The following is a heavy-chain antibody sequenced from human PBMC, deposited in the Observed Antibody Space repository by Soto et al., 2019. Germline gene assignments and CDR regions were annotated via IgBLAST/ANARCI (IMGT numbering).Heavy chain of an antibody. CDR1: GYSFTSHG. Sequence: QVQLVQSGAEVKKPGASVKVSCKASGYSFTSHGISWVRQAPGQGLEWMGWISDYNGNTNYAQKLQGRVTMTTDTPTSTAYMALRSLRSDDTAVYYCARDNGFGESDVWGQGTTVTVS. CDR2: ISDYNGNT. J-gene: IGHJ6*02. D-gene: IGHD3-10*01. V-gene: IGHV1-18*01. CDR3: ARDNGFGESDV.